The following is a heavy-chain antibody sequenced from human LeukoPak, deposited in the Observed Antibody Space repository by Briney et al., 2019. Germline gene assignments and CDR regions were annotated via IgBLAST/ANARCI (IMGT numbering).Heavy chain of an antibody. D-gene: IGHD3-10*01. CDR3: ARDWFPRYFDY. V-gene: IGHV3-21*01. Sequence: PGGSLRLSCAASGFTFSSYSMNWVRQAPGKGLAWVSSISSSSSYIYYADSVKGRFTISRDNAKNSLYLQMNSLRAEDTAVYYCARDWFPRYFDYWGQGTLVTVSS. CDR1: GFTFSSYS. J-gene: IGHJ4*02. CDR2: ISSSSSYI.